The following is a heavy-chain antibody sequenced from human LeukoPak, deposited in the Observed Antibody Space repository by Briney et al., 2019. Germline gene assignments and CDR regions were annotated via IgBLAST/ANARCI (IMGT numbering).Heavy chain of an antibody. J-gene: IGHJ4*02. V-gene: IGHV3-11*04. CDR3: ARSRGSYCSSNSCPTAY. Sequence: GGSLRLSCAASGFTFSDYYMSWIRQAPGKGLEWVSYISSSGSTIYYADSVKGRFTISRDNAKNSLYLQMNSLRAEDTAVYYCARSRGSYCSSNSCPTAYWGQGTLVTVSS. CDR1: GFTFSDYY. CDR2: ISSSGSTI. D-gene: IGHD2-2*01.